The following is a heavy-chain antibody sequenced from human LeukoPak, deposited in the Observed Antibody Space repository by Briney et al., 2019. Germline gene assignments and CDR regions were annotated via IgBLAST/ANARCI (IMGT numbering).Heavy chain of an antibody. CDR1: GFTFDDYA. J-gene: IGHJ4*02. Sequence: GRSLRLSCAASGFTFDDYAMHWVRQAPGKGLEWVSGISWNSGSIGYADSVKGRFTISRDNAKKSLYLQMSSLRAEDMALYYCAKSASKNYYYGGYFDYRGQGTLVTVSP. CDR3: AKSASKNYYYGGYFDY. V-gene: IGHV3-9*03. D-gene: IGHD3-22*01. CDR2: ISWNSGSI.